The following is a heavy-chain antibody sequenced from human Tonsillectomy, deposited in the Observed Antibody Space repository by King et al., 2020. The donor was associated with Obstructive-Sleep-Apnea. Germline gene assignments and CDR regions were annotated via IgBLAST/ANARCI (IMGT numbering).Heavy chain of an antibody. Sequence: VQLVESGGGLVQPGRSLRLSCAASGFTFDDYAMHWVRQAPGKGLEWVSGITWNSGNIGYGDSVKGRFTISRDNAKNSLYLQMNSLRAEDTALYYCGKEGNGYYLDPWGQGTLVTVSS. CDR1: GFTFDDYA. D-gene: IGHD3-22*01. CDR2: ITWNSGNI. V-gene: IGHV3-9*01. CDR3: GKEGNGYYLDP. J-gene: IGHJ5*02.